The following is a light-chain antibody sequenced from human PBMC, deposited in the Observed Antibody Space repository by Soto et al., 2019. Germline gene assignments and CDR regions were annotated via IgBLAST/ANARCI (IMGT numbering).Light chain of an antibody. V-gene: IGKV1-9*01. CDR2: AAS. CDR1: QGIRSY. Sequence: IQLTQSPSFLSASVGDRVTITCRASQGIRSYLAWYQQKPGKAPNLLIYAASTLQSGVPSRFSGGGPGTEFTLTISSLQPEDFATYYCQQFNSYSFGQGTRLEIK. CDR3: QQFNSYS. J-gene: IGKJ5*01.